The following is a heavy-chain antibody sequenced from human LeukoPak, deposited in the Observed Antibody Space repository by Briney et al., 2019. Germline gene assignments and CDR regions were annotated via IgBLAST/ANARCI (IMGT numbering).Heavy chain of an antibody. CDR3: TTEIPATIVLPFHY. J-gene: IGHJ4*02. V-gene: IGHV3-15*01. D-gene: IGHD2-2*02. CDR2: IQSGGPT. Sequence: GGSLRLSCAASGFTFSNAWMSWVRQAPGKGLEWVGRIQSGGPTEYAAPVQDRFTISRDDSKNTLFLQMNSLNTEDTAVYYCTTEIPATIVLPFHYWGQGTLVTVSS. CDR1: GFTFSNAW.